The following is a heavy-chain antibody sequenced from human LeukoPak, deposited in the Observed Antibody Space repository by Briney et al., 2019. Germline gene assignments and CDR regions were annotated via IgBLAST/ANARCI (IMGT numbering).Heavy chain of an antibody. CDR2: IYYSGST. Sequence: PSETLSLTCAVYGGSFSGYYWSWIRQPPGKGLEWIGYIYYSGSTNYNPSLKSRVTISVDTSKNQFSLKLSSVTAADTAVYYCARDHGDYVLDYWGQGTLVTVSS. CDR3: ARDHGDYVLDY. J-gene: IGHJ4*02. CDR1: GGSFSGYY. D-gene: IGHD4-17*01. V-gene: IGHV4-59*01.